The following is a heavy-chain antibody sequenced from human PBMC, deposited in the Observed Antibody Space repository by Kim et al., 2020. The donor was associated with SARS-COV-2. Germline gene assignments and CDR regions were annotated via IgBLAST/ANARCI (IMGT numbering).Heavy chain of an antibody. Sequence: ASVKVSCKASGYTFTNYYMYWVRQAPGQGLEWMGRVNPDTGDTNYAQRFQGRVTLTRDTSISTAYMELSSLRGDETAVYFCVRENGIAVPADWGQGT. CDR1: GYTFTNYY. CDR2: VNPDTGDT. V-gene: IGHV1-2*02. J-gene: IGHJ4*02. D-gene: IGHD6-19*01. CDR3: VRENGIAVPAD.